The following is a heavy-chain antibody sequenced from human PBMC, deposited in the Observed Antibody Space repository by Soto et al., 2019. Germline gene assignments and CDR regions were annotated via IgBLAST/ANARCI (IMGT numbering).Heavy chain of an antibody. Sequence: ASVKVSCKASGGTFSTSALSWVRQAPGQGLEWMGRIIPILGIANYAQKFQGRVTITADKSTSTAYMELSSLRSEDTAVYYCAREGLGLHYGMDVWGQGTTVTVSS. CDR1: GGTFSTSA. CDR2: IIPILGIA. J-gene: IGHJ6*02. CDR3: AREGLGLHYGMDV. V-gene: IGHV1-69*04. D-gene: IGHD5-12*01.